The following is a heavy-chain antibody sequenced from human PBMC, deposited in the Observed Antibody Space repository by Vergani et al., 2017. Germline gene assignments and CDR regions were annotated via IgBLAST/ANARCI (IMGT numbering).Heavy chain of an antibody. CDR1: GYSFTEYS. J-gene: IGHJ5*02. D-gene: IGHD3-16*02. V-gene: IGHV7-4-1*02. CDR2: INTDSGNP. Sequence: QVQLVQSGSELKKPGASVKVSCKTSGYSFTEYSMNWVRQAPGQGLEWMGWINTDSGNPTYAQGFRGRFVFSLDTSLATAYMQINRLKAEDTAVYYCVRESKPKNLQGYHRGKWFDPRLEGTLVTVSS. CDR3: VRESKPKNLQGYHRGKWFDP.